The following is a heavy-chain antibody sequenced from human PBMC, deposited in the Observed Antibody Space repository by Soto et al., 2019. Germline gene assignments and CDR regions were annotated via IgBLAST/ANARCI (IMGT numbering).Heavy chain of an antibody. Sequence: ASVKVSCKVSGYTLTELSMHWVRQAPGKGLEWMGGFDPEDGETIYAQKFQGRVTMTEDTSTDTAYMELSSLRSEDTAVYYCATRLGPSYYFDYWGQGTLVTVSS. D-gene: IGHD2-21*01. V-gene: IGHV1-24*01. CDR3: ATRLGPSYYFDY. J-gene: IGHJ4*02. CDR2: FDPEDGET. CDR1: GYTLTELS.